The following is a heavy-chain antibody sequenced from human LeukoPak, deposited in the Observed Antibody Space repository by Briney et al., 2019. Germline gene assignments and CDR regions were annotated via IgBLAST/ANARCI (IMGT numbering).Heavy chain of an antibody. D-gene: IGHD3-16*01. V-gene: IGHV3-21*01. CDR3: ASRAFGGVISS. CDR1: GFTFSSYS. CDR2: ISSSSSYI. J-gene: IGHJ5*02. Sequence: GGSLRLSCAASGFTFSSYSMNWVRQAPGKGLEWVSSISSSSSYIYYADSVKGRFTISRDNAKNSLYLQMNSLRAEDAAVYYCASRAFGGVISSWGQGTLVTVSS.